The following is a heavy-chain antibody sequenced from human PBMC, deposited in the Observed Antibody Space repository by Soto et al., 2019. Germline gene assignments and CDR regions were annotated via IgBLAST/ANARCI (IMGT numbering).Heavy chain of an antibody. CDR1: GFTFSNYA. CDR3: AKLVAAAGTNY. Sequence: GGSLRLSCAASGFTFSNYAMSWVRQAPGKGLEWVSSISTSAGNTYYADSVKGRFTISRDNSKNTMYLQMNSLRAEDTAVYYCAKLVAAAGTNYWGQGTLVTVSS. V-gene: IGHV3-23*01. J-gene: IGHJ4*02. D-gene: IGHD6-13*01. CDR2: ISTSAGNT.